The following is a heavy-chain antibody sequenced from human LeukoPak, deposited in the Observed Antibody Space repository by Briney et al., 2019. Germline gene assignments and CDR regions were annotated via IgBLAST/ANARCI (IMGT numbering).Heavy chain of an antibody. CDR2: ISGYNGYT. D-gene: IGHD3-10*01. Sequence: GASVKVSCKASGYIFTTYGISWVRQAPGQGLEWMGWISGYNGYTNYAQKLQGRVTMTTDTSTSTAYMELRSLRSDDTAMYYCARDSYGTAYYDYGMDVWGQGTTVTVSS. V-gene: IGHV1-18*01. J-gene: IGHJ6*02. CDR1: GYIFTTYG. CDR3: ARDSYGTAYYDYGMDV.